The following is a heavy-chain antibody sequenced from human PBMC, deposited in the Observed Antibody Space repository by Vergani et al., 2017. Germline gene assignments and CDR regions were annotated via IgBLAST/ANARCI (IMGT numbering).Heavy chain of an antibody. J-gene: IGHJ6*02. CDR1: GGSISSSSYY. D-gene: IGHD6-13*01. CDR3: ARDSSNYYGMDV. CDR2: IYYSGST. Sequence: QLQLQESGPGLVKPSETLSLTCTVSGGSISSSSYYWGWIRQPPGKGLEWIGSIYYSGSTYYNPSLKSRVTISVDTSKNQFSLKLSSVTAADTAVYYCARDSSNYYGMDVWGQGTTVTVSS. V-gene: IGHV4-39*02.